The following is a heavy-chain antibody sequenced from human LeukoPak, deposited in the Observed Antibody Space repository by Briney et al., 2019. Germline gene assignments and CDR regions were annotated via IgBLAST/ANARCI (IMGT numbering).Heavy chain of an antibody. CDR2: ISSSSSYT. V-gene: IGHV3-11*05. D-gene: IGHD3-10*01. CDR1: GGSISSYY. J-gene: IGHJ6*02. CDR3: ARGREVRGVNYYYYGMDV. Sequence: LSLTCTVSGGSISSYYWSWIRQAPGKGLEWVSYISSSSSYTNYADSVKGRFTISRDNAKNSLYLQMNSLRAEDTAVYYCARGREVRGVNYYYYGMDVWGQGTTVTVSS.